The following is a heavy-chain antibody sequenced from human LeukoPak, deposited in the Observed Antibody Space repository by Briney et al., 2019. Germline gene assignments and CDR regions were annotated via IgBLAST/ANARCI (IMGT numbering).Heavy chain of an antibody. J-gene: IGHJ4*02. Sequence: GGSLRPSCAASGFTFSSYAMHWVRQAPGKGLEWVAVISYDGSNKYYADSVKGRFTISRDNSKNTLCLQMNSLRAEDTAVYYCARDINDYGDYEGLDYWGQGTLVTVSS. CDR3: ARDINDYGDYEGLDY. D-gene: IGHD4-17*01. V-gene: IGHV3-30*04. CDR1: GFTFSSYA. CDR2: ISYDGSNK.